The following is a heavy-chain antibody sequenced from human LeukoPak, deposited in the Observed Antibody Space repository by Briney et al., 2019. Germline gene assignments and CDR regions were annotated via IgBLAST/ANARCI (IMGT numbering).Heavy chain of an antibody. CDR2: INHSGST. V-gene: IGHV4-34*01. Sequence: PSETLSLTCTVSGGSISSYYWSWIRQPPGKGLEWIGEINHSGSTNYNPSLKSRVTISVDTSKNQFSLKLSSVTAADTAVYYCARHGGATPADILGQGTMVTVSS. D-gene: IGHD1-26*01. J-gene: IGHJ3*02. CDR1: GGSISSYY. CDR3: ARHGGATPADI.